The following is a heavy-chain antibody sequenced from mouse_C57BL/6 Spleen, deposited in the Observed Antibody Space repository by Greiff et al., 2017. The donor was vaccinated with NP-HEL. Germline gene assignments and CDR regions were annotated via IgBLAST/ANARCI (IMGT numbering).Heavy chain of an antibody. CDR3: ARRLRYFDY. D-gene: IGHD1-1*01. Sequence: VKLQQPFAELVKPGAEGKGAGRVSGYAFTSYWITWVKQRPGQGLEWIGDIYPGSGSTNYNEKFKSKATLTVDTSSSTAYMQLSSLTSEDSAVYYCARRLRYFDYWGQGTTLTVSS. CDR1: GYAFTSYW. CDR2: IYPGSGST. V-gene: IGHV1-55*01. J-gene: IGHJ2*01.